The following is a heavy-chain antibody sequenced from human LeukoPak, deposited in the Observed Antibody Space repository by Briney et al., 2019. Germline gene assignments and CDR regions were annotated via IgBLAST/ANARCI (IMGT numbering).Heavy chain of an antibody. CDR2: ISSSGSTI. CDR1: GFTFSSYE. D-gene: IGHD6-13*01. CDR3: ARGSWYRDLWDHYFDY. Sequence: GGSLRLSCAASGFTFSSYEMNWVRQAPGKGLEWVSYISSSGSTIYYADSVKGRLTISRDNAKNSLYLQMNSLRAEDTAVYYCARGSWYRDLWDHYFDYWGQGTLVTVSS. J-gene: IGHJ4*02. V-gene: IGHV3-48*03.